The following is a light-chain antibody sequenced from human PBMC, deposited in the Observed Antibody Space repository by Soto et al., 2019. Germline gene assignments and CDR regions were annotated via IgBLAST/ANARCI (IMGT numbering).Light chain of an antibody. CDR3: LSYDSSLSAWV. V-gene: IGLV1-40*01. CDR1: SSNIGAGYD. CDR2: GNI. J-gene: IGLJ2*01. Sequence: QSVLTQPPSVSGAPGQRVTMSCTGSSSNIGAGYDVHWFQQLPGTAPRLLIYGNINRLAGVPARFSGSKSGTSTSLAITGLQAEDEADYYCLSYDSSLSAWVFGGGTKLTVL.